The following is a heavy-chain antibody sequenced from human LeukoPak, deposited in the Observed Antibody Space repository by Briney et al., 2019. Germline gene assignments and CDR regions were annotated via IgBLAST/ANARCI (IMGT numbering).Heavy chain of an antibody. Sequence: GASVKLSRKASGYTFTSYGISWLRHPPAPGLELMGWISAYNGNTNYSQKLQGRVTITTDTTTSTAYMELRSPRSDDNTAYYCSRDRNDILKQVALGSDIWGQGTMVTVSS. CDR1: GYTFTSYG. V-gene: IGHV1-18*01. CDR3: SRDRNDILKQVALGSDI. CDR2: ISAYNGNT. D-gene: IGHD3-9*01. J-gene: IGHJ3*02.